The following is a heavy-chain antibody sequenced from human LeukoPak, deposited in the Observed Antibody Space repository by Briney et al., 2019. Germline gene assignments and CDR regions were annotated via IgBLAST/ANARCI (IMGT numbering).Heavy chain of an antibody. CDR3: AKDLHYYGPGSSPQY. Sequence: GGSLRLSCEASGFTFSNYAMYWVRRAPGKGLEWVALISYDGSTKHYADSVKGRFTISRDNSKNTLSLQINSLRSEDTAVYYCAKDLHYYGPGSSPQYWGQGTLVTVSS. J-gene: IGHJ4*02. V-gene: IGHV3-30*18. D-gene: IGHD3-10*01. CDR2: ISYDGSTK. CDR1: GFTFSNYA.